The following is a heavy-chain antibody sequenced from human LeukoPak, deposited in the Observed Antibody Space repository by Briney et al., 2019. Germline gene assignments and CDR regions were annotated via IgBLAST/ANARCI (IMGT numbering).Heavy chain of an antibody. CDR1: GGSISSGDYY. CDR2: IYYSGST. CDR3: ARDKWSGSMSSLFDP. D-gene: IGHD1-1*01. J-gene: IGHJ5*02. Sequence: TLSLTCTVSGGSISSGDYYWSWIRQLPGKGLEWIGYIYYSGSTYYNPSLKSRVTISVDTSKTQFSLKLSSVTAADTAVYYCARDKWSGSMSSLFDPWGQGTLVTVSS. V-gene: IGHV4-31*03.